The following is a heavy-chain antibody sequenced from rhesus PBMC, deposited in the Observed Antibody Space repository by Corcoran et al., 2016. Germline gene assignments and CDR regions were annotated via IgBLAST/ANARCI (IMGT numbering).Heavy chain of an antibody. J-gene: IGHJ4*01. Sequence: QVQLQESGPGLVKPSETLSLTCAVSGGSISGGYDWSWIRQPPGKGLEGIGYTYGSGGRTDYNPSLKSRVTISTNPSKNQFSLKLSSVTAADTAVYYCARNGYSYSYYPFDYWGQGVLVTVSS. CDR1: GGSISGGYD. CDR2: TYGSGGRT. D-gene: IGHD5-12*01. V-gene: IGHV4-76*01. CDR3: ARNGYSYSYYPFDY.